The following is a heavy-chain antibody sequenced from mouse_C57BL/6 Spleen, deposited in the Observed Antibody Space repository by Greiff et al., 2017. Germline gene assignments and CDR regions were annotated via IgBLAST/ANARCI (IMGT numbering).Heavy chain of an antibody. V-gene: IGHV1-82*01. CDR2: IYPGDGDT. CDR3: ASEVDYYGSSLAY. J-gene: IGHJ3*01. D-gene: IGHD1-1*01. CDR1: GYAFSSSW. Sequence: VQLQQSGPELVKPGASVKISCKASGYAFSSSWMNWVKQRPGKGLEWIGRIYPGDGDTNYNGKFKGKATLTADKSSSTAYMQLSSLTSEDSAVYFCASEVDYYGSSLAYWGQGTLVTVSA.